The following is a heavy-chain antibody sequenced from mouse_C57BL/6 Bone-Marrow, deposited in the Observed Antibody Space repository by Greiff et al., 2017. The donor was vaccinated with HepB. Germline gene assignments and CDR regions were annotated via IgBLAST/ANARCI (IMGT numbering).Heavy chain of an antibody. D-gene: IGHD2-4*01. J-gene: IGHJ3*01. V-gene: IGHV1-81*01. CDR1: GYTFTSYG. CDR3: ARSIYYDYDGGWFAY. Sequence: QVHVKQSGAELARPGASVKLSCKASGYTFTSYGISWVKQRTGQGLEWIGEIYPRSGNTYYNEKFKGKATLTADKSSSTAYMELRSLTSEDSAVYFCARSIYYDYDGGWFAYWGQGTLVTVSA. CDR2: IYPRSGNT.